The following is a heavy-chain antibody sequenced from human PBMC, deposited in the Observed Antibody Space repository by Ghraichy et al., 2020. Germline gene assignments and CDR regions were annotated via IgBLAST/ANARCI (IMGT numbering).Heavy chain of an antibody. Sequence: SETLSLTCSISGASISSYYWTWIRQPPGKGLEWIGHIYYSGSTNYNPSLKSRVIISVDTSKNQFSLKLSSVTAAATAGYYFASSVYYGILTGYSPHMDVWGKGTPVTVSS. CDR2: IYYSGST. CDR1: GASISSYY. D-gene: IGHD3-9*01. V-gene: IGHV4-59*08. J-gene: IGHJ6*03. CDR3: ASSVYYGILTGYSPHMDV.